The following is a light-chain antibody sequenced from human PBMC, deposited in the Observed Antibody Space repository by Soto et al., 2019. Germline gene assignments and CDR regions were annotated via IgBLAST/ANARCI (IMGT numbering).Light chain of an antibody. Sequence: QSVPTQPASVSGSPGQSITISCTSTSSDVGGHNSVSWYRQDPGKAPKLMIYDVSNRPSGVSDRFSGSKSGNAASLTLSGLQIEDEADYYCSSFTSSVTYVFGTGTKVTVL. V-gene: IGLV2-14*01. CDR3: SSFTSSVTYV. J-gene: IGLJ1*01. CDR1: SSDVGGHNS. CDR2: DVS.